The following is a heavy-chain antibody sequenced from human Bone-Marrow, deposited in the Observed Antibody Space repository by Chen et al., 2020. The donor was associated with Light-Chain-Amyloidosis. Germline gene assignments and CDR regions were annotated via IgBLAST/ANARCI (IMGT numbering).Heavy chain of an antibody. CDR3: AREWYDYVWGSYRYPFDY. D-gene: IGHD3-16*02. CDR2: IYYSGVT. Sequence: QLQLQESGPGLVKPSETLSLTCTVSGGSISSSSYYWGWIRQPPGKGLEWIGSIYYSGVTYYNPSLMSRVTMSVDTSKNQFSLKLSSVTAADTAVYYCAREWYDYVWGSYRYPFDYWGQGTLVTVSS. CDR1: GGSISSSSYY. V-gene: IGHV4-39*07. J-gene: IGHJ4*02.